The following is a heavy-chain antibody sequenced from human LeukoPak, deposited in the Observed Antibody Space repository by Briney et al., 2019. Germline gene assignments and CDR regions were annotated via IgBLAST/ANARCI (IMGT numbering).Heavy chain of an antibody. CDR1: GFTFYDYG. Sequence: GGSLRLSCAASGFTFYDYGMSWVRQAPGKGLEWVSGINWNGGSTGYADSVKGRFTISRDNAKNSLYLQMNSLRAEDTALYYCAREISGIAVAGTGPYYYYYMDVWGKGTTVTVSS. CDR2: INWNGGST. J-gene: IGHJ6*03. D-gene: IGHD6-19*01. CDR3: AREISGIAVAGTGPYYYYYMDV. V-gene: IGHV3-20*04.